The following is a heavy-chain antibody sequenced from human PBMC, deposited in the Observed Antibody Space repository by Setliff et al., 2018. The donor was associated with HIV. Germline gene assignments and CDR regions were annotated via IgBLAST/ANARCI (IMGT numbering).Heavy chain of an antibody. CDR2: IPHNGGT. D-gene: IGHD4-17*01. CDR3: ARYSTLTTNFDY. V-gene: IGHV4-38-2*01. J-gene: IGHJ4*02. Sequence: SETLSLTCAVSGYSIGSGSFWGWIRQPPGKGLEWIATIPHNGGTYYNPDPSLTGRVTISVDTSKNQFSLKLAFVTAADTAVYYCARYSTLTTNFDYWGQGTLGTVS. CDR1: GYSIGSGSF.